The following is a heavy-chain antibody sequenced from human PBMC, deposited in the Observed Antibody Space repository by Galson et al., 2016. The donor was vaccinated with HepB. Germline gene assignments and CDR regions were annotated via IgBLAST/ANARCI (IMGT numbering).Heavy chain of an antibody. Sequence: QSGAEVKKPGESLTLSCKASGHSIASYWIGWVRQLPGKGLECMGIIDPSDSEIRSMPSFRGHVTISADKSTNTAYLQWSSLKASDTAVYYCAAARPPGLVLVYRGLGTRVTVSS. CDR1: GHSIASYW. CDR3: AAARPPGLVLVY. V-gene: IGHV5-51*01. J-gene: IGHJ4*02. D-gene: IGHD2-8*02. CDR2: IDPSDSEI.